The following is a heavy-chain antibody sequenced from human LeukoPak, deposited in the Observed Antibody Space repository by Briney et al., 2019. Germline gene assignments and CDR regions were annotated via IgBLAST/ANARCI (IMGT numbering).Heavy chain of an antibody. V-gene: IGHV4-59*01. D-gene: IGHD2-21*02. Sequence: PSETLSLTCTVSGGSISSYYWSWIRQPPGKGLEWIGYIYYSGSTNYNPSLKSRVTISVDTSKNQFSLRLSSVTAADTAVYYCARDDCGDYWGQGTLVTVSS. CDR1: GGSISSYY. J-gene: IGHJ4*02. CDR2: IYYSGST. CDR3: ARDDCGDY.